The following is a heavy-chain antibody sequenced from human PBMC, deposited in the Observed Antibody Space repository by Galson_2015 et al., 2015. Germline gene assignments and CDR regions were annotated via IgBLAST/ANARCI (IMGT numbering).Heavy chain of an antibody. Sequence: SETLSLTCAVSGGSISSSNWWSWVRQPPGKGLEWIGEIYHSGSTNYNPSLKGRVTISVDKSKNQFSLKLSSVTAADTAVYYCARVGLAAATVPGVYYYYGMDVWGQGTTVTVSS. V-gene: IGHV4-4*02. J-gene: IGHJ6*02. CDR2: IYHSGST. CDR1: GGSISSSNW. D-gene: IGHD6-13*01. CDR3: ARVGLAAATVPGVYYYYGMDV.